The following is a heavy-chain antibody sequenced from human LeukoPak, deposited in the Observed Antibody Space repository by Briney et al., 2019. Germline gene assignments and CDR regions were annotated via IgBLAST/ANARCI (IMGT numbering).Heavy chain of an antibody. V-gene: IGHV1-18*01. CDR1: GYTFNNYG. CDR2: ISAYNGNT. J-gene: IGHJ6*03. Sequence: ASVRVSCKASGYTFNNYGISWVRQAPGQGLEWMGWISAYNGNTNYAQKLQGRVTMTTDTSTSTAYMELRSLRSDDTAVYYCARLTYYYGSGSYYDYYYYYMDVWGKGTTVTVSS. CDR3: ARLTYYYGSGSYYDYYYYYMDV. D-gene: IGHD3-10*01.